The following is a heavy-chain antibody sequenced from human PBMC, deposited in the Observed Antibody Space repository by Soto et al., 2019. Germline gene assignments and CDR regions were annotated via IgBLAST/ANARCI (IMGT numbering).Heavy chain of an antibody. V-gene: IGHV4-61*08. J-gene: IGHJ5*02. CDR3: ARIPVDTAMIYWIDP. D-gene: IGHD5-18*01. Sequence: TQTLSLTCTVSGGSVSSGDYYWSWIRQPPGKGVEWIGYIYYSGNTNYNPSLKSRVIISVDTSKNLFSLKLTSVTAADTAVYYCARIPVDTAMIYWIDPGGQGTLVPVSS. CDR1: GGSVSSGDYY. CDR2: IYYSGNT.